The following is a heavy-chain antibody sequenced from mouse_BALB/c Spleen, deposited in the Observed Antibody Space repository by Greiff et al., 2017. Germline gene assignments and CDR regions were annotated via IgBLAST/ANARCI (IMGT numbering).Heavy chain of an antibody. CDR1: GFTFSSYA. Sequence: EVQGVESGGGLVKPGGSLKLSCAASGFTFSSYAMSWVRQTPEKRLEWVASISSGGSTYYPDSVKGRFTISRDNARNILYLQMSSLRSEDTAMYYCARGNGNYAMDYWGQGTSVTVSS. D-gene: IGHD2-1*01. CDR3: ARGNGNYAMDY. CDR2: ISSGGST. J-gene: IGHJ4*01. V-gene: IGHV5-6-5*01.